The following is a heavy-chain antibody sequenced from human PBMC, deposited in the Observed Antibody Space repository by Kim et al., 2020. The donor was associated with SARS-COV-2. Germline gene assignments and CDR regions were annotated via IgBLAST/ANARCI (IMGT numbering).Heavy chain of an antibody. CDR2: INPNSGGT. CDR1: GYTFTGYY. D-gene: IGHD6-19*01. J-gene: IGHJ5*02. V-gene: IGHV1-2*02. CDR3: ARDSERDSSGGYGNWFDP. Sequence: ASVKVSCKASGYTFTGYYMHWVRQAPGQGLEWMGWINPNSGGTKYAQKFQGRVTMTRDTSISTAYMELSRLRSDDTAVYYCARDSERDSSGGYGNWFDPWGQGTLVTVSS.